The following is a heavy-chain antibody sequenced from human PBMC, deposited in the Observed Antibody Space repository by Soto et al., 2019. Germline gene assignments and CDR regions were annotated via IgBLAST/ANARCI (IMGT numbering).Heavy chain of an antibody. J-gene: IGHJ5*02. V-gene: IGHV1-8*01. CDR1: GYTFTSDD. D-gene: IGHD6-13*01. Sequence: QVQLVQSGAEVKKPGASVKVSCKASGYTFTSDDINWVRQATGQGLEWMGWMNPYSGDTGYAQKFQGRFTMTRDTSISTAYMEPSSLSSDDKAVYYCARGVAAAGTAWFDPWGQGTLVTVSS. CDR2: MNPYSGDT. CDR3: ARGVAAAGTAWFDP.